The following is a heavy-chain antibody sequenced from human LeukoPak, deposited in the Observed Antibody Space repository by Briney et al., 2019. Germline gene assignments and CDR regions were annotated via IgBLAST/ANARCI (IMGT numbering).Heavy chain of an antibody. CDR2: IDHRGDT. CDR3: ARGATISETGYFDF. Sequence: PSETLSLTCAVYGGSFSRYYWRCIRQSPGKGLEWIAEIDHRGDTNYNPSVKSRVTISVDTSKNQFSLKVRSLSAADTAVYYCARGATISETGYFDFWGQGTLVTVSS. CDR1: GGSFSRYY. J-gene: IGHJ4*03. D-gene: IGHD5-24*01. V-gene: IGHV4-34*01.